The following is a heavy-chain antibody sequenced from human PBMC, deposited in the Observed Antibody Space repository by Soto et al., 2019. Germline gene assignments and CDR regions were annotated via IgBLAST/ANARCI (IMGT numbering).Heavy chain of an antibody. Sequence: GGSLRLSCAATGFTFSSYAMSWVRQAPGKGLEWVSAISGSGGSTYYADSVKGRFTISRDNSKNTLYLQMNSLRAEDTAVYYCAKSYSSGWYGYFDYWGQGTLVTVSS. D-gene: IGHD6-19*01. CDR2: ISGSGGST. CDR3: AKSYSSGWYGYFDY. J-gene: IGHJ4*02. V-gene: IGHV3-23*01. CDR1: GFTFSSYA.